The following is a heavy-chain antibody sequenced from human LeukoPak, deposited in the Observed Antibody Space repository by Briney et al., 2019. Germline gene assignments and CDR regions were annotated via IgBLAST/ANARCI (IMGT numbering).Heavy chain of an antibody. CDR1: GFTLSTYW. D-gene: IGHD3-22*01. J-gene: IGHJ4*02. CDR3: AREKLDTRGYVDY. Sequence: PGGSLRLSCAGSGFTLSTYWMSWVRQAPGKGLDWVANIKQDGTDKYYVDSVKGRFTISRDNAKNLLYLQMNSLRAEDTAVYYCAREKLDTRGYVDYWGQGTLVTVSS. V-gene: IGHV3-7*01. CDR2: IKQDGTDK.